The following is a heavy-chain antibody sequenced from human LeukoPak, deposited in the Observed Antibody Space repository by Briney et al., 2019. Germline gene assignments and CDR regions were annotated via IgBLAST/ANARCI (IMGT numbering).Heavy chain of an antibody. D-gene: IGHD3-10*01. CDR2: IKQDESQK. CDR3: ARDHYYGSGSYYNR. CDR1: GFTFDDYA. Sequence: GRSLRLSCAASGFTFDDYAMHWVRHAPGKGLEWVANIKQDESQKYYADSVKGRFTISRDNAKNSLYLQMNSLRPEDTAVYYCARDHYYGSGSYYNRWGQGTLVTVSS. V-gene: IGHV3-7*01. J-gene: IGHJ4*02.